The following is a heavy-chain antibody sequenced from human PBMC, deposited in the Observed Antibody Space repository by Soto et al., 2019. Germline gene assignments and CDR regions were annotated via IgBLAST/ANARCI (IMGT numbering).Heavy chain of an antibody. D-gene: IGHD4-17*01. V-gene: IGHV3-20*04. Sequence: GGSLRLSCAASGFTFDDYGMSWVRQAPGKGLEWVSGINWNGGSTGYADSVKGRFTISRDNAKNSLYLQMNSLRAEDTALYYCAREPSTVVTLTNYYFDYWGQGTLVTVSS. CDR3: AREPSTVVTLTNYYFDY. CDR2: INWNGGST. CDR1: GFTFDDYG. J-gene: IGHJ4*02.